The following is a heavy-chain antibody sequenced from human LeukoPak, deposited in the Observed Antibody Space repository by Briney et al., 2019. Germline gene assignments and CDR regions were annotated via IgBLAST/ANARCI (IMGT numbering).Heavy chain of an antibody. V-gene: IGHV4-59*01. CDR3: ARGGVLKSVDY. J-gene: IGHJ4*02. CDR1: GGSISSYY. Sequence: SETLSLTCTVSGGSISSYYWSWIRQPPGKGLEWIGYIYDSGSTYYHPSLKSRVTISVDTSKNQFSLRLSSATAAGTAVYYCARGGVLKSVDYWGQGTLVTVSS. D-gene: IGHD3-16*01. CDR2: IYDSGST.